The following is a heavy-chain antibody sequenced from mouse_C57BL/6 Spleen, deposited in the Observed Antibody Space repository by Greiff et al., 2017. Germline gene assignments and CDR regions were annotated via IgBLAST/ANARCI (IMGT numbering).Heavy chain of an antibody. D-gene: IGHD1-1*01. CDR3: TDYYGSSYEYFDV. V-gene: IGHV14-1*01. J-gene: IGHJ1*03. CDR1: GFNIKDYY. Sequence: VHVKQSGAELVRPGASVKLSCTASGFNIKDYYMHWVKQRPEQGLEWIGRIDPEDGDTEYAPKFQGKATMTADPSSNTAYLQLSSLTSEDTAVYYCTDYYGSSYEYFDVWGTGTTVTVSS. CDR2: IDPEDGDT.